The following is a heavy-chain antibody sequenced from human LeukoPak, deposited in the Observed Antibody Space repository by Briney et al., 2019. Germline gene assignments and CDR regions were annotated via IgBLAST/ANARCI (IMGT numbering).Heavy chain of an antibody. CDR1: GGTFSSYT. D-gene: IGHD3-10*01. CDR3: ARDVLVGGSHKFDY. Sequence: SVKVSCKASGGTFSSYTISWVRQAPGQGLEWMGRIIPILGIANYAQKFQGRVTITADKSTSTAYMELSRLTSDDTAVYYCARDVLVGGSHKFDYWGQGTLVTVSS. V-gene: IGHV1-69*04. J-gene: IGHJ4*02. CDR2: IIPILGIA.